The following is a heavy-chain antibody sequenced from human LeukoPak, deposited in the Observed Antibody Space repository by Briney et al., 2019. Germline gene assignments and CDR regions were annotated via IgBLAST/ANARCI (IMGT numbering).Heavy chain of an antibody. CDR3: ARAAYSSGWYGSRVGYYYGMDV. CDR1: GFTFSSYW. CDR2: INSDGSST. D-gene: IGHD6-19*01. Sequence: GGSLRLSCAASGFTFSSYWMHWVRQAPGKGLVWVSRINSDGSSTSYADSVKARFTISRDNAKNTLYLQMNSLRAEDTAVYYCARAAYSSGWYGSRVGYYYGMDVWGQGTTVTVSS. J-gene: IGHJ6*02. V-gene: IGHV3-74*01.